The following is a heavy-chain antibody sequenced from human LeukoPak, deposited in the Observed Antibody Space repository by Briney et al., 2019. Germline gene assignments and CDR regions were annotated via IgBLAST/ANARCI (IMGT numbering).Heavy chain of an antibody. CDR3: ARRVGDTIFGVVTAGLDYDY. V-gene: IGHV4-39*01. CDR2: IYFNGST. Sequence: SETLSLTCTLSVGSISSSSYYWGCVRQPPGEGLGWLGSIYFNGSTYYNPSRKSRVAISVDTSKNQFSMKLSSVTAADTAVYYCARRVGDTIFGVVTAGLDYDYWGQGTLVTVSS. CDR1: VGSISSSSYY. D-gene: IGHD3-3*01. J-gene: IGHJ4*02.